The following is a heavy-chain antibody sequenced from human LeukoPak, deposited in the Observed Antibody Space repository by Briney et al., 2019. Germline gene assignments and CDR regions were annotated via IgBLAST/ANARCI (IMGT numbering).Heavy chain of an antibody. Sequence: SETLSLTCTVSGGSVSSGSYYWSWIRQPPGKELERIGYIYYSGSTNYNPSLKSRVTISLDTSKNQFSLKLSSVTAADTAVYYCARSYSFDAFDIWGQGTMVTVSS. CDR3: ARSYSFDAFDI. CDR2: IYYSGST. CDR1: GGSVSSGSYY. D-gene: IGHD5-18*01. V-gene: IGHV4-61*01. J-gene: IGHJ3*02.